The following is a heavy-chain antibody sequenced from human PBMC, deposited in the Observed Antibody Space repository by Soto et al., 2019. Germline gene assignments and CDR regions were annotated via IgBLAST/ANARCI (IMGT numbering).Heavy chain of an antibody. D-gene: IGHD2-15*01. J-gene: IGHJ5*02. CDR2: ISGSGGST. V-gene: IGHV3-23*01. CDR3: AKGSSGGSCCNWFDP. CDR1: GFTFSSYA. Sequence: GGSLRLSCAASGFTFSSYAMSWVRQAPGKGLEWVSAISGSGGSTYYADSVKGRFTISRDNSKNTLYLQMNSLRAEDTAVYYCAKGSSGGSCCNWFDPWGQGTLVTVSS.